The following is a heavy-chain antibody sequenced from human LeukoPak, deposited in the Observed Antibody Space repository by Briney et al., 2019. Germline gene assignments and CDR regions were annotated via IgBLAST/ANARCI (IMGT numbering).Heavy chain of an antibody. CDR3: ARVYDSNRSGYFDY. CDR1: GGSSSDYY. D-gene: IGHD3-22*01. Sequence: SETLSLTCAVYGGSSSDYYWNWIRQPPGKGLEWIGEINHSGSTNYNPSLKSRVTISVDTSKNQFSLKLSSVTAADTAVYYCARVYDSNRSGYFDYWGQGTLVTVSS. J-gene: IGHJ4*02. V-gene: IGHV4-34*01. CDR2: INHSGST.